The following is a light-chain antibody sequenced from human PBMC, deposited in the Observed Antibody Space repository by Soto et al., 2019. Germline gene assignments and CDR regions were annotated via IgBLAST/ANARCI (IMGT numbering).Light chain of an antibody. V-gene: IGKV1-13*02. J-gene: IGKJ5*01. Sequence: AIQVTQSPSSLSASVGDRVTITCRASQDIRGALAWYQHKPGKAPRLLIFDVSTLETGVPSRFSGGGSGTEFTFTFSSLKLKDFGTFYCKNFNSSPTPFGQGTRREIK. CDR3: KNFNSSPTP. CDR1: QDIRGA. CDR2: DVS.